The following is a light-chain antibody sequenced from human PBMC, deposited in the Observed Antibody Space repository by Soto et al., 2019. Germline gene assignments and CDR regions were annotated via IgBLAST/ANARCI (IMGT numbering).Light chain of an antibody. CDR3: QSYNDWPFS. Sequence: EIVMTQSPAALSVSPGERVTLSCRASESLSTYLAWYQHKPGQAPRLLIYGASTKATGIPARFSGSGSATDFTLTISSLQSEDFAVYYCQSYNDWPFSFGQGTK. V-gene: IGKV3-15*01. J-gene: IGKJ2*01. CDR1: ESLSTY. CDR2: GAS.